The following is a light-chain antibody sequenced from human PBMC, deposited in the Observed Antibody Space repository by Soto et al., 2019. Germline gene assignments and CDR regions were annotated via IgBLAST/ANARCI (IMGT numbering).Light chain of an antibody. V-gene: IGKV1-39*01. CDR2: AAS. CDR1: QSISSS. CDR3: LQYSSHSWT. J-gene: IGKJ1*01. Sequence: DIQMTQSPSSLSASVGDRVTITCRASQSISSSLNWYQQKPGKAPKLLIYAASSLQSGVPSRFSGSGSGTEFTLTISRLQPDDVATYYCLQYSSHSWTFGQGTKVDI.